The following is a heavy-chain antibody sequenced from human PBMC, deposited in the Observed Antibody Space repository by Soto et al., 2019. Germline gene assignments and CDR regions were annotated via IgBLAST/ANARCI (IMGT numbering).Heavy chain of an antibody. D-gene: IGHD3-3*01. CDR1: GGSISSGDYY. CDR3: ASDRDDFWRRDYYGRDI. CDR2: IYCRVST. V-gene: IGHV4-30-4*01. Sequence: SETRSLTCTVSGGSISSGDYYWSWIRHPPGKGLEWIGYIYCRVSTCYNPSLKSRVTISVDTSKNQFSLKLSSVTAADTAVYYCASDRDDFWRRDYYGRDIWGHGTTVLVS. J-gene: IGHJ6*02.